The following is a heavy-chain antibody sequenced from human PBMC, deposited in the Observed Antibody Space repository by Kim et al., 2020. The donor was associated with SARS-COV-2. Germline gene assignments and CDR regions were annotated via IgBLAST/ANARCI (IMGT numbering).Heavy chain of an antibody. CDR3: ARGLVGIVATDDALDI. CDR1: GFTFSSYA. Sequence: GGSLRLSCAASGFTFSSYAMHWVRQAPGKGLEWLSVISYDASRRDYAVSVRGRFLISRDNSKNTVFLQMNSLRSDDTALYYCARGLVGIVATDDALDIWG. V-gene: IGHV3-30*04. D-gene: IGHD5-12*01. J-gene: IGHJ3*02. CDR2: ISYDASRR.